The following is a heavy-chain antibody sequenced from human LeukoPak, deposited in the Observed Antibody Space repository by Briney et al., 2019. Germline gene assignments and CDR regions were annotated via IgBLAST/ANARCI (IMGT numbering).Heavy chain of an antibody. D-gene: IGHD7-27*01. CDR1: GYTFTSHH. CDR3: ARGRPTNLGGIY. CDR2: MNPNSGNT. Sequence: GASVKVSCKASGYTFTSHHINWVRQAAGQGLEWMGWMNPNSGNTAYAQHFQGRVTMTLDTSINTAYMELGSLRSEDTAVYYCARGRPTNLGGIYWGQGTLVTVSS. J-gene: IGHJ4*02. V-gene: IGHV1-8*02.